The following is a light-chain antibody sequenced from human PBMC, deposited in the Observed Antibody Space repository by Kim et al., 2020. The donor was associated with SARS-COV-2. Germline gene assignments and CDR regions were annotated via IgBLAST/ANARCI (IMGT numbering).Light chain of an antibody. CDR1: QSVNIY. V-gene: IGKV1-5*01. Sequence: DIQMTQSPSTLSASVGDRVTITCRASQSVNIYLAWYQHRPGKAPDLLIYDASILQSGVPSRFRGSGSGTDFTLTISGLQPDDFATYYCQEYKSNSWTFGQGTKVDI. CDR2: DAS. J-gene: IGKJ1*01. CDR3: QEYKSNSWT.